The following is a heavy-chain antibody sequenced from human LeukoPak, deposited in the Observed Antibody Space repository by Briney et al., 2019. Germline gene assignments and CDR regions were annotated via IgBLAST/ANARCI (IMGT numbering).Heavy chain of an antibody. V-gene: IGHV1-69*13. Sequence: SVKFSCKASGGTFSSCAISCVRQAPGQWLEWMGGISPIFGTANYAQTFHGRVTITADESTSTAYMELSSLRSEDTAVYYCARYCSGGSCYGVFDYWGQGTLVTVSS. CDR3: ARYCSGGSCYGVFDY. D-gene: IGHD2-15*01. CDR2: ISPIFGTA. J-gene: IGHJ4*02. CDR1: GGTFSSCA.